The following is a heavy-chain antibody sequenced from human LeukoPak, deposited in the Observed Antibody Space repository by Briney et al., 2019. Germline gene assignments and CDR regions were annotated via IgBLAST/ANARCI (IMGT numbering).Heavy chain of an antibody. Sequence: GGSLRLSCAASGFTFSSYRMNWVRRAPGKGLEWVSSVASGTTYIYNTYYADSVKGRFTISRDSAQNSLYLQMNSLRAEDTALYYCARAMDSSSWALDYWGRGTLVTVSS. D-gene: IGHD6-13*01. CDR1: GFTFSSYR. CDR2: VASGTTYIYNT. V-gene: IGHV3-21*01. J-gene: IGHJ4*02. CDR3: ARAMDSSSWALDY.